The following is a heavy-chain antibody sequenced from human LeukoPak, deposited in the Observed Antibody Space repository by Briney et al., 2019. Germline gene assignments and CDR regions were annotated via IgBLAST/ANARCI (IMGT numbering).Heavy chain of an antibody. J-gene: IGHJ6*02. D-gene: IGHD3-16*01. V-gene: IGHV3-30-3*01. CDR1: GFIFSSYA. Sequence: GSSLRLSCAASGFIFSSYAMHWVRQDPGKKRESVAVISYYGGNTYYAHSVKGRFTISRDSSKNTLYLQMNSLRAEDTAVYYCARALSEGLTYYTYGMDVWGQGTTVTVSS. CDR3: ARALSEGLTYYTYGMDV. CDR2: ISYYGGNT.